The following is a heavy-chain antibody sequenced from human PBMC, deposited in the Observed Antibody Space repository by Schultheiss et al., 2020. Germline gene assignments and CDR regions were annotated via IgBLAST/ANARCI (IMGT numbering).Heavy chain of an antibody. CDR1: GGSISSGGYY. CDR3: ARGAYYYDSSGYYIFDY. D-gene: IGHD3-22*01. CDR2: IYYSGST. Sequence: SQTLSLTCTVSGGSISSGGYYWGWIRQPPGKGLEWIGYIYYSGSTNYNPSLKSRVTISVDTSKNQFSLKLSSVTAADTAVYYCARGAYYYDSSGYYIFDYWGQGTLVTVSS. J-gene: IGHJ4*02. V-gene: IGHV4-61*08.